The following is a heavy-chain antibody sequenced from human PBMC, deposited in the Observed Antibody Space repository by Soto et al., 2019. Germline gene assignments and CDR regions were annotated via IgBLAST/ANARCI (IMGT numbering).Heavy chain of an antibody. D-gene: IGHD3-16*01. J-gene: IGHJ4*02. CDR3: ARESGGLGFDY. CDR2: IFYSGST. V-gene: IGHV4-61*01. Sequence: PSETLSLTCTVSGGSISSSSYYWGWIRQPPGKGLEWIGYIFYSGSTNYNPSLKSRVTISVDTSKNQFSLKLSSVTAADTAVYYCARESGGLGFDYWGQGTLVTVSS. CDR1: GGSISSSSYY.